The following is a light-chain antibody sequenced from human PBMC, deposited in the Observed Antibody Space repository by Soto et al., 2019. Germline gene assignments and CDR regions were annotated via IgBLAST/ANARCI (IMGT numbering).Light chain of an antibody. V-gene: IGLV1-40*01. Sequence: QSVLTQPPSVSEAPGQRVTISCTGSSSNIGAGYEAHWYQQVPGTAPKLLIYENNNRPSGVPDRFSGSKSGTSASLAITGLLAEDEAEYDCQSYDGSLSGDVFGTGTKLTVL. CDR3: QSYDGSLSGDV. CDR1: SSNIGAGYE. J-gene: IGLJ1*01. CDR2: ENN.